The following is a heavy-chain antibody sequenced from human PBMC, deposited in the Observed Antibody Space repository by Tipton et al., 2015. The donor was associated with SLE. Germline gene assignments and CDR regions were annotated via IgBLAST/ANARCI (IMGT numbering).Heavy chain of an antibody. D-gene: IGHD3-3*01. CDR2: ISSGGST. CDR3: ARALEPWFDP. Sequence: SLRLSCAASGFTFRSYAMHWVRQTPGKGLEWVSSISSGGSTYYADPVKGRFTISRDNSKNMLYLQMNSLRGDDTAVYYCARALEPWFDPWGQGTLVTVSS. J-gene: IGHJ5*02. CDR1: GFTFRSYA. V-gene: IGHV3-23*01.